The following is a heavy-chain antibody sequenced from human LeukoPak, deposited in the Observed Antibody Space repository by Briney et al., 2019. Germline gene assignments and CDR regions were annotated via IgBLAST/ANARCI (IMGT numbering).Heavy chain of an antibody. Sequence: SETLSLTCAVSGGSFSGYYWNWIRQSPGKGLEWIGEINHSGSTNYNPSLKSRVTISVDTSKNQFSLKLSSVTAADTAVYYCARDAGEVDYWGQGTLVTVSS. CDR3: ARDAGEVDY. V-gene: IGHV4-34*01. J-gene: IGHJ4*02. CDR2: INHSGST. D-gene: IGHD3-10*01. CDR1: GGSFSGYY.